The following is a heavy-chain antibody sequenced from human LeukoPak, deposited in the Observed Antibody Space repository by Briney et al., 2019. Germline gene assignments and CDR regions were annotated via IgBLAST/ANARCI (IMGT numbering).Heavy chain of an antibody. CDR1: GGFISNYY. CDR2: MYYTGST. Sequence: PSETLSLTCSVSGGFISNYYWSWIRQPPGKGLEWIGYMYYTGSTNYNPSLKSRVTISVDTSKNQFSLKLSSVTAADTAVYYCARERYDYVWGSYKGHYYFDYWGQGTLVTVSS. J-gene: IGHJ4*02. CDR3: ARERYDYVWGSYKGHYYFDY. D-gene: IGHD3-16*01. V-gene: IGHV4-59*12.